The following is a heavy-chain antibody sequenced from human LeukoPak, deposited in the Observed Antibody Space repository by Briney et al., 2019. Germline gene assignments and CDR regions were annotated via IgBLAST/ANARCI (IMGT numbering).Heavy chain of an antibody. Sequence: PGGSLRLSCAASGFTFSSYAMSWVRQAPGKGLEWVSAISGSGGSTYYADSVKGRFTISRDNSKNTLYLQMNSLRAEDTAVYYCARDGRRGFLEWLFPDYWGQGTLVTVSS. CDR2: ISGSGGST. CDR3: ARDGRRGFLEWLFPDY. D-gene: IGHD3-3*01. V-gene: IGHV3-23*01. CDR1: GFTFSSYA. J-gene: IGHJ4*02.